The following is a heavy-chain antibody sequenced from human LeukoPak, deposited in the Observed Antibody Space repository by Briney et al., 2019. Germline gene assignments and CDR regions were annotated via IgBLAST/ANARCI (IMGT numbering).Heavy chain of an antibody. J-gene: IGHJ4*02. D-gene: IGHD3-16*01. CDR1: GYTFTNYG. CDR3: ARDSLGSMEY. Sequence: ASVKVSCKASGYTFTNYGINWLRQAPGQGLEWMGWISAYNGNTNYAQRLQGRVTMTTDTSTSTAYMELRSLRSDDTAVYYCARDSLGSMEYWGQGTQVTVSS. CDR2: ISAYNGNT. V-gene: IGHV1-18*01.